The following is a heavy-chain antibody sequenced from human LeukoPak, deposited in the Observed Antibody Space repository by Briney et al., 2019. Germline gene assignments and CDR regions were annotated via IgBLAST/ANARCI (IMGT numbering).Heavy chain of an antibody. D-gene: IGHD2-21*02. Sequence: GETLRLSCGASGFTFSSYSMNWVRQAPGKGLEWVSCIDSSGSVTYYADSVKGRFTTSRDNSKNSLCLQMNNLRAEDTALYYCAREEANCGGVCFQHWGQGTLVTVS. CDR1: GFTFSSYS. CDR3: AREEANCGGVCFQH. CDR2: IDSSGSVT. J-gene: IGHJ4*02. V-gene: IGHV3-48*04.